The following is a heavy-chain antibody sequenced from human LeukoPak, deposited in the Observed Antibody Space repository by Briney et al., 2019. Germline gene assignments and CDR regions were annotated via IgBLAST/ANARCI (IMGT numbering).Heavy chain of an antibody. Sequence: GGSLRLSCAASGFTVSSNYMSCVRQAPGKGLEWVSVIYSGGITYYADSVKGRFTISRDNSKNTLYLQMNSLSAEDTAVYHCARDNNHYYIYWGQGTLVTVSS. CDR3: ARDNNHYYIY. CDR1: GFTVSSNY. D-gene: IGHD1-14*01. J-gene: IGHJ4*02. CDR2: IYSGGIT. V-gene: IGHV3-66*01.